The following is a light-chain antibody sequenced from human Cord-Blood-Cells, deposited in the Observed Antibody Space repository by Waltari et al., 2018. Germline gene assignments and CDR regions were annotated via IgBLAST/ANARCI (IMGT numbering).Light chain of an antibody. Sequence: QSALTQPRSVSGSPGQSVTISCTGTSSDVGGYNYVSWYQQHPGKAPKLMIYDVSKRPSGVPDRFSCSKSGNTASLTISWLQAEDEADYYCCSYAGSYTWVFGGGTKLTVL. CDR3: CSYAGSYTWV. CDR1: SSDVGGYNY. CDR2: DVS. V-gene: IGLV2-11*01. J-gene: IGLJ3*02.